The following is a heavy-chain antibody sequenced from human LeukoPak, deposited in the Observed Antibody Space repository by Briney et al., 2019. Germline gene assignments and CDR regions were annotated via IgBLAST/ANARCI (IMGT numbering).Heavy chain of an antibody. CDR1: GFTFTTSG. J-gene: IGHJ4*02. V-gene: IGHV3-33*01. CDR3: ASGSDTTGYFFY. CDR2: IWSDGSKK. D-gene: IGHD3-22*01. Sequence: ESGRSLRLSCAASGFTFTTSGMHWVRQAPGKGLEWVAVIWSDGSKKLYADSVKGRFTISRDNSKHMLYLEMNSLRAEDTAIYYCASGSDTTGYFFYWAQGTLVTVSS.